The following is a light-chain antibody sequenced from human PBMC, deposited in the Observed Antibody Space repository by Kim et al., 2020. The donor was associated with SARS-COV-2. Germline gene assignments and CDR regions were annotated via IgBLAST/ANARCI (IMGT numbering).Light chain of an antibody. CDR3: GTWDSSLGGLV. V-gene: IGLV1-51*01. CDR1: SSNIGNNY. J-gene: IGLJ3*02. Sequence: GQKVTISCSGSSSNIGNNYVSWYQQLPGTAPKLLIYDNNKRPSGIPDRFSGSKAGTSATLGITGLQTGDEADYYCGTWDSSLGGLVFGGGTQLTVL. CDR2: DNN.